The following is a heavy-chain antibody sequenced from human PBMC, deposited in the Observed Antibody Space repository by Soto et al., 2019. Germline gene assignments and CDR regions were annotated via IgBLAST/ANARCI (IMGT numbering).Heavy chain of an antibody. CDR1: GYTFTGYY. CDR3: ARRGVVRGSNPYYYYYYMDV. CDR2: ISPNSGGT. V-gene: IGHV1-2*04. D-gene: IGHD3-10*01. Sequence: GASVKVSCKASGYTFTGYYMHWVRQAPGQGLEWMGWISPNSGGTNYAQKFQGWVTMTRDTSISTAYMELSRLRSDDTAVYYCARRGVVRGSNPYYYYYYMDVWGKGTTVTVS. J-gene: IGHJ6*03.